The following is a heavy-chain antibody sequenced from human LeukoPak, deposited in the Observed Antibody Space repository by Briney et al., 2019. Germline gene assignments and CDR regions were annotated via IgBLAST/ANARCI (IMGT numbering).Heavy chain of an antibody. Sequence: GESLKISCKGSGYSFTSYWIGWVRQMPGKGLEWMAIIYPGDSDTRYSPSFQGQVTISADKSISTAYLQWSSLKASDTAMYYCARQYQLLQSSYYFDYWGQGTLVTVSS. V-gene: IGHV5-51*01. J-gene: IGHJ4*02. D-gene: IGHD2-2*01. CDR1: GYSFTSYW. CDR2: IYPGDSDT. CDR3: ARQYQLLQSSYYFDY.